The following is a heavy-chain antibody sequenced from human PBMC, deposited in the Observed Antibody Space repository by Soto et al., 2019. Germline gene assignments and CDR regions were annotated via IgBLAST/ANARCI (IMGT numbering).Heavy chain of an antibody. CDR3: ARLRWTYFDY. CDR2: IYYSGST. Sequence: PSETLSLTCTVSGGSISSSSYYWGWIRQPPGKGLEWIGSIYYSGSTYYNPSLKSRVTISVDTSKNQFSLKLSSVTAADTAVYYCARLRWTYFDYWGQGTLVT. D-gene: IGHD4-17*01. J-gene: IGHJ4*02. CDR1: GGSISSSSYY. V-gene: IGHV4-39*01.